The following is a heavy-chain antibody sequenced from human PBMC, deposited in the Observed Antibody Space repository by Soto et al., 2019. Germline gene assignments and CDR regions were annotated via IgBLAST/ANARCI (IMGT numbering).Heavy chain of an antibody. CDR3: ARDRPGDIAAAGTASPHYGMDV. CDR2: IYYSGST. CDR1: GGSISSGDYY. Sequence: NPSETLSLTCTVSGGSISSGDYYWSWIRQPPGKGLEWIGYIYYSGSTYYNPSLKSRVTISVDTSKNQFSLKLSSVTAADTAVYYCARDRPGDIAAAGTASPHYGMDVWGQGTTVTVSS. J-gene: IGHJ6*02. D-gene: IGHD6-13*01. V-gene: IGHV4-30-4*01.